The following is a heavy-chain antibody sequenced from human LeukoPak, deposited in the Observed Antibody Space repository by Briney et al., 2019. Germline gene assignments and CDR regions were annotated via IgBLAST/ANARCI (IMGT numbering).Heavy chain of an antibody. CDR2: IYYSGST. J-gene: IGHJ3*02. CDR1: GGSISSFY. D-gene: IGHD6-25*01. V-gene: IGHV4-59*01. Sequence: SETLFLTCTVSGGSISSFYWSWIRQPPGKGLEWIGYIYYSGSTNYNPSLKSRVTISVDTSKNQFSLKLSSVTAADTAVYYCARDVPAAIWGQGTMVTVSS. CDR3: ARDVPAAI.